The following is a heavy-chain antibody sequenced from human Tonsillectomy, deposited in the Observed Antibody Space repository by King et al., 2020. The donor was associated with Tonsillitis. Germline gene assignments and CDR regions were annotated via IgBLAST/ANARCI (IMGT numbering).Heavy chain of an antibody. V-gene: IGHV3-74*01. CDR3: SPLEPVYYGMDV. CDR2: INSDGSST. Sequence: EVQLVESGGGLVQPGGSLRLSCAATGFTFSNSWMHWVRQAPGKGLMWVSRINSDGSSTTYADSVKGRFTISRDNAKNTLYLQMNSLRAEDTAVYYCSPLEPVYYGMDVWGQGTTVTVSS. D-gene: IGHD1-1*01. CDR1: GFTFSNSW. J-gene: IGHJ6*02.